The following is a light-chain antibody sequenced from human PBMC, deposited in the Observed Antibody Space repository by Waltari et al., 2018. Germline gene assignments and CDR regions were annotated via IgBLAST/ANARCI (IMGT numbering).Light chain of an antibody. CDR1: SSHIGINS. CDR2: KNN. Sequence: QSVLTQPPSASGTPGQRVIISCSVTSSHIGINSVHWYLQVPGTAPNLLIYKNNPRPSGVPDRFSGSKSGTSASLAISGLRSEDEADYYCAAWDDSLSGHVVFGGGTKLTAL. J-gene: IGLJ2*01. CDR3: AAWDDSLSGHVV. V-gene: IGLV1-47*01.